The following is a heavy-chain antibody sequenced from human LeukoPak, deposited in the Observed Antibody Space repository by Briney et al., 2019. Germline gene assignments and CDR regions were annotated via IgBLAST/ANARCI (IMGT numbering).Heavy chain of an antibody. D-gene: IGHD2-2*01. CDR2: MNPNSGNT. V-gene: IGHV1-8*01. J-gene: IGHJ6*03. Sequence: ASVKVSCKASGYTFTSYDINWVRQATGQGLEWMGWMNPNSGNTGYAQKFQGRVPMTRNTSISTAYMELSSLRSEDTAVYYCARVPAGYYYDYYVDVWGKGTTVTVSS. CDR1: GYTFTSYD. CDR3: ARVPAGYYYDYYVDV.